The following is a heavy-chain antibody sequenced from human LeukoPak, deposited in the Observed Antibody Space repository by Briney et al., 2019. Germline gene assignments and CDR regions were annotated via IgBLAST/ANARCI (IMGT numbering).Heavy chain of an antibody. D-gene: IGHD6-19*01. Sequence: SETLSLTCTVSGGSISSGDYYWSWIRQPPGKGLEWIGYIYYSGSTYYNPSLKSRVTISVDTSKNQFSLKLSSVTAADTAVYYCAGKQWRGWFDPWGQGTLVTVSS. CDR3: AGKQWRGWFDP. CDR2: IYYSGST. J-gene: IGHJ5*02. V-gene: IGHV4-30-4*01. CDR1: GGSISSGDYY.